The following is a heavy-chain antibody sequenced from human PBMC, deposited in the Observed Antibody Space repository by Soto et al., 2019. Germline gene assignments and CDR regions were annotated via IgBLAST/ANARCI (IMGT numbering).Heavy chain of an antibody. CDR3: ARDQVAVTGTPAFDY. V-gene: IGHV3-7*01. Sequence: LRLSCSDSGFTFSNYWLNWVRQAPGKGLEWVANIKQDGSEKYYVDSVKGRFTISRDNAKNSLYLQMNSLRAEDTALYYCARDQVAVTGTPAFDYWGQGTLVTVSS. CDR2: IKQDGSEK. J-gene: IGHJ4*02. D-gene: IGHD6-19*01. CDR1: GFTFSNYW.